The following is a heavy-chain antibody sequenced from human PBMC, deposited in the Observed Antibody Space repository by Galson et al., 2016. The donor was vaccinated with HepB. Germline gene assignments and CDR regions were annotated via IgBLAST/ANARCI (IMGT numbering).Heavy chain of an antibody. J-gene: IGHJ4*02. CDR2: ITGSGGRS. CDR3: AKGYNILTGLIDS. CDR1: GFTFSSYA. D-gene: IGHD3-9*01. V-gene: IGHV3-23*01. Sequence: SLRLSCAVSGFTFSSYAMSWFRQAPGKGLERVSSITGSGGRSDFADSVKGRFTISRDNSKNILFLQMNNLGAEDTAVYYCAKGYNILTGLIDSWGRGTLVTVSS.